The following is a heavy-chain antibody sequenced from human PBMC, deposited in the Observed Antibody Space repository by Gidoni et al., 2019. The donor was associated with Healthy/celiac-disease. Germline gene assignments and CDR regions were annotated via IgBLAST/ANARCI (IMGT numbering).Heavy chain of an antibody. Sequence: QVQLVESGGGVVQPGRSLRLSCAASGFTFSSYGMHWVRQAPGKGLEWVAVISYDGSNKYYADSVKGRFTISRDNSKNTLYLQMNSLRAEDTAVYYCAKDSRAFDIWGQGTMVTVSS. CDR1: GFTFSSYG. CDR3: AKDSRAFDI. V-gene: IGHV3-30*18. CDR2: ISYDGSNK. J-gene: IGHJ3*02.